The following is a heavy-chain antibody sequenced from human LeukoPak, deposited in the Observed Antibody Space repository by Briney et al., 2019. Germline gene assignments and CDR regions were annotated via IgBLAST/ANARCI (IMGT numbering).Heavy chain of an antibody. D-gene: IGHD2-21*01. J-gene: IGHJ4*02. CDR1: GFTFSNAW. V-gene: IGHV3-15*01. CDR3: ARGQHCGGDCFYFDY. CDR2: IKSKTDGGTT. Sequence: GGSLRLSCAASGFTFSNAWMSWVRQAPGKGLEWVGRIKSKTDGGTTDYAAPVKGRFTISRDDSKNTLYLQMNSLRAEDTAVYYCARGQHCGGDCFYFDYWGQGTLVTVSS.